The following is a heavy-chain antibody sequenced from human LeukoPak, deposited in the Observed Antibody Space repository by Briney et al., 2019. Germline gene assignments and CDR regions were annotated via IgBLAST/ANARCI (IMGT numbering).Heavy chain of an antibody. J-gene: IGHJ6*03. CDR3: ASGSGSYRTPYYYMDV. CDR1: GFTVSSNY. D-gene: IGHD3-10*01. CDR2: IYSGGST. V-gene: IGHV3-53*01. Sequence: GGSLRLSCVASGFTVSSNYMSWVRQAPGKGLEWVSVIYSGGSTYYADSVKGRFTISRDNSKNTLYLQMNSLRAEDTAVYYCASGSGSYRTPYYYMDVWGTGTTVTVSS.